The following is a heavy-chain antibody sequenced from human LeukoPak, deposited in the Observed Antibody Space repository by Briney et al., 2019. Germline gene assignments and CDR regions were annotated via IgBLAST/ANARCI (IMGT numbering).Heavy chain of an antibody. J-gene: IGHJ6*03. CDR3: ASGSGSYRTPYYYMDV. CDR1: GFTVSSNY. D-gene: IGHD3-10*01. CDR2: IYSGGST. V-gene: IGHV3-53*01. Sequence: GGSLRLSCVASGFTVSSNYMSWVRQAPGKGLEWVSVIYSGGSTYYADSVKGRFTISRDNSKNTLYLQMNSLRAEDTAVYYCASGSGSYRTPYYYMDVWGTGTTVTVSS.